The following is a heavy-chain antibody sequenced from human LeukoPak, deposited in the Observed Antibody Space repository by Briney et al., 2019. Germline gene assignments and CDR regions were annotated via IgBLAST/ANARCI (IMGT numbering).Heavy chain of an antibody. Sequence: PGGSLRLSCAASGFTFDDYTMHWVRQAPGKGLEWVSLINWDGDITYYADSVKGRFTISRDNAKNSLYLQMNSLRAEDTAVYYCAREPKGGYYFDYWGQGTLVTVSS. CDR3: AREPKGGYYFDY. D-gene: IGHD3-10*01. CDR2: INWDGDIT. V-gene: IGHV3-43*01. J-gene: IGHJ4*02. CDR1: GFTFDDYT.